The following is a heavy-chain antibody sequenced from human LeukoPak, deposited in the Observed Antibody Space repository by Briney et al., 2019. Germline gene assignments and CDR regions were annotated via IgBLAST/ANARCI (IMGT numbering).Heavy chain of an antibody. CDR3: SRGGDYDPFDY. Sequence: SQTLSLTRTVSGGSISSGGYYWSWIRQHPGKGLEWIGYIYYSGSTYYNPSLKSRVTISVDTSKNRFSLKLSSVTAADTAVYYCSRGGDYDPFDYWGQGTLVTVSS. CDR1: GGSISSGGYY. V-gene: IGHV4-31*03. D-gene: IGHD2-21*02. J-gene: IGHJ4*02. CDR2: IYYSGST.